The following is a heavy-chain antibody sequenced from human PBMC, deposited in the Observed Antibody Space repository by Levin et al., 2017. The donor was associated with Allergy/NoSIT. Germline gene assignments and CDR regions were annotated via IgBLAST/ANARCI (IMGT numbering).Heavy chain of an antibody. V-gene: IGHV3-7*01. CDR3: ARPGHWGWYFDL. Sequence: LSLTCAASGFTFSSFWMSWVRQAPGKGLEWVANIKQDGSGKYYVDSVKGRFTISRDNAKNSLYLQMNSLRAEDTAVYYCARPGHWGWYFDLWGRGTLVTVSS. CDR2: IKQDGSGK. CDR1: GFTFSSFW. J-gene: IGHJ2*01. D-gene: IGHD7-27*01.